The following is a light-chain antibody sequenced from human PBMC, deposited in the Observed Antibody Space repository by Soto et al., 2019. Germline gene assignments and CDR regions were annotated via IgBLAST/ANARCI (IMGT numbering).Light chain of an antibody. CDR1: QSVTNN. J-gene: IGKJ4*01. CDR3: QQYGSSPPLT. CDR2: GAS. Sequence: EIVMTQSPATLSVSPGERATLSCRASQSVTNNLAWYQQKPGQAPRLLFYGASIRATGIPDRFSGSGSGTDFTLTISRLEPEDFAVYYCQQYGSSPPLTFGGGTKV. V-gene: IGKV3-20*01.